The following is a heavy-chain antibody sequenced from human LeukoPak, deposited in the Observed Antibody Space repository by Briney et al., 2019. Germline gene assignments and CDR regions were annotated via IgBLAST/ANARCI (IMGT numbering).Heavy chain of an antibody. J-gene: IGHJ4*02. V-gene: IGHV3-33*06. Sequence: GRSLRLSCAASGFTFSSYGMHWVRQAPGKGLEWVAVIWYDGSNKYCADSVKGRFTISRDNSKNTLYLQMNSLRAEDTAVYYCAKGLLEGFDYWGQGTLVTVSS. D-gene: IGHD3-3*01. CDR2: IWYDGSNK. CDR3: AKGLLEGFDY. CDR1: GFTFSSYG.